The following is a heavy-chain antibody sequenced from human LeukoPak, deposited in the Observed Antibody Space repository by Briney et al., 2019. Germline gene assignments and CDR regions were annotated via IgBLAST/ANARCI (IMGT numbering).Heavy chain of an antibody. CDR3: ARDLTSVPTR. V-gene: IGHV3-48*02. D-gene: IGHD4-17*01. CDR1: GFTFSSHT. Sequence: GGSLRLSCAASGFTFSSHTMNWVRQAPGKGLEWVSYISNTGMTTHYADSVKGRFTISRDNAKNSLYLQMNSLRDEDTAVYYCARDLTSVPTRWGQGTLVTVSS. CDR2: ISNTGMTT. J-gene: IGHJ4*02.